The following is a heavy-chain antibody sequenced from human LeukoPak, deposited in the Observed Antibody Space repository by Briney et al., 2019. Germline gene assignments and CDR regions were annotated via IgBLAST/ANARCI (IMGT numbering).Heavy chain of an antibody. V-gene: IGHV3-30*02. CDR2: IGNDGRDQ. CDR3: ARDLMWGFDY. D-gene: IGHD7-27*01. J-gene: IGHJ4*02. Sequence: PGGSLRLSCAASGFTFSGHAMDWVRQTPGVGLEWVAIIGNDGRDQHYSESVKGRFTISRDNSKNTLFLQLNSLRPEDTALYLCARDLMWGFDYWGQGTLVTVSS. CDR1: GFTFSGHA.